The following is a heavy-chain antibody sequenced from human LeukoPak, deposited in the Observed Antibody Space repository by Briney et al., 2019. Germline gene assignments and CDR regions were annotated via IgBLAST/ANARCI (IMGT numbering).Heavy chain of an antibody. CDR1: GDSISSFH. J-gene: IGHJ4*02. Sequence: SETLSLTCTVSGDSISSFHWSWIRQPPGKGLEWIGYIYYTGSTNYNPSLKSRVTISVDTSKNQFSLKLSSVTAADTAVYYCARGVIHSVYSSSWYGYWGQGTLVTVSS. V-gene: IGHV4-59*12. CDR3: ARGVIHSVYSSSWYGY. D-gene: IGHD6-13*01. CDR2: IYYTGST.